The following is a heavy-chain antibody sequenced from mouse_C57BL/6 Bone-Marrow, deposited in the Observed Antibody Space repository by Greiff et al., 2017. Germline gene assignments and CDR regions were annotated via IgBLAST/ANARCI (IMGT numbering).Heavy chain of an antibody. CDR2: IHPNSGST. CDR3: ARSRNPYKDAMDY. V-gene: IGHV1-64*01. CDR1: GYTFTSYW. D-gene: IGHD1-3*01. J-gene: IGHJ4*01. Sequence: QVQLQQPGAELVKPGASVKLSCKASGYTFTSYWMHWVKQRPGQGLEWIGMIHPNSGSTNYNEKFKSKATLTVDKSSSTAYMQLSSLTSDDSAVYYCARSRNPYKDAMDYWGQGTSVTVSS.